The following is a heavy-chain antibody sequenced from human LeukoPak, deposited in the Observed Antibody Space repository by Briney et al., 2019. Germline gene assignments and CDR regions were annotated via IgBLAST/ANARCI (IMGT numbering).Heavy chain of an antibody. J-gene: IGHJ4*02. CDR2: ISSSSSTI. CDR3: ARGRYSGSLVPFDY. V-gene: IGHV3-48*01. D-gene: IGHD1-26*01. CDR1: GFTFSSYS. Sequence: GGSLRLSCAASGFTFSSYSMNWVRQAPGKGLEWVSYISSSSSTIYYADSVKGRFTISRDNAKNSLYLQMNSLRAEDTAVYYCARGRYSGSLVPFDYWGQGTLVTVSS.